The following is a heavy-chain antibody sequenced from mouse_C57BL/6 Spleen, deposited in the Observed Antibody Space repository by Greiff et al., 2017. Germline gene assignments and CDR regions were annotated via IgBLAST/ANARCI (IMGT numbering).Heavy chain of an antibody. CDR2: IDPNSGGT. CDR1: GYTFTSYW. V-gene: IGHV1-72*01. Sequence: VQLQQPGAELVKPGASVKLSCKASGYTFTSYWMHWVKQRPGRGLEWIGRIDPNSGGTKYNEKFKSKATLTVDKPSSPAYMQLSRLTSEDSAVYYCSRGDYYGSTPYYFDYWGQGTTLTVSS. D-gene: IGHD1-1*01. J-gene: IGHJ2*01. CDR3: SRGDYYGSTPYYFDY.